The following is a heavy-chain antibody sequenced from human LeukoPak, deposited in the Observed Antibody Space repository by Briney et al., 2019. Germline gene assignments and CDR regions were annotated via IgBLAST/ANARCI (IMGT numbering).Heavy chain of an antibody. CDR3: ARAVGYCTNGVCPRAFDI. CDR1: GLTFSGYW. Sequence: PGGSLSLSRAASGLTFSGYWMSWVRQAPGTGREGVADIKQAGRVKYYVDSVKGGFTISRDNAQNSMYLQMTSLRAEDTSVYYCARAVGYCTNGVCPRAFDIWGQGTMVTVSS. D-gene: IGHD2-8*01. V-gene: IGHV3-7*01. J-gene: IGHJ3*02. CDR2: IKQAGRVK.